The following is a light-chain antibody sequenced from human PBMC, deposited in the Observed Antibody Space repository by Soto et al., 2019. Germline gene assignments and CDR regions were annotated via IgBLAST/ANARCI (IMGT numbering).Light chain of an antibody. CDR1: QSVSSN. V-gene: IGKV3-15*01. J-gene: IGKJ4*01. Sequence: EIVMTQSPATLSVSPGERATLSCXASQSVSSNLAWYQQKPGQAPRLLIYGASTRATGIPARFSGSGSGTDFTLTISSLQPEDFATYYCQQFYDYPLTFGGGTKVDIK. CDR3: QQFYDYPLT. CDR2: GAS.